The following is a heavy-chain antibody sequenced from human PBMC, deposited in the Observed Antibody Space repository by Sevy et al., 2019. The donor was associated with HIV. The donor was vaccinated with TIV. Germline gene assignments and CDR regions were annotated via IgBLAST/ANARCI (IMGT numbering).Heavy chain of an antibody. CDR1: GFTFSSYE. V-gene: IGHV3-48*03. CDR3: ARDLPPSATTVPHFDY. D-gene: IGHD4-17*01. Sequence: GGSLRLSCTASGFTFSSYEMNWVRQAPGKGLEWVSYISNRGSTIHYSDSVKGRFTISRDNAKNSLYLQMNSLRAEDTAVYYCARDLPPSATTVPHFDYWGRGTLVTVSS. CDR2: ISNRGSTI. J-gene: IGHJ4*02.